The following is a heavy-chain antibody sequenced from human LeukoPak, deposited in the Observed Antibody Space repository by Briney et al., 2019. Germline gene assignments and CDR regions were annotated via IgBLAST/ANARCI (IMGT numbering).Heavy chain of an antibody. CDR2: ISSSSSYI. D-gene: IGHD6-19*01. Sequence: GGSLRLSCAASGFTFSSYSMNWVRQAPGKGLEWVSSISSSSSYIFYADSVKGRFTISRDNAKNSLYLQMNSLRAEDTAVYYCARVGASDSSGWYKYYYYYMDVWGEGTTVTVSS. J-gene: IGHJ6*03. CDR3: ARVGASDSSGWYKYYYYYMDV. CDR1: GFTFSSYS. V-gene: IGHV3-21*01.